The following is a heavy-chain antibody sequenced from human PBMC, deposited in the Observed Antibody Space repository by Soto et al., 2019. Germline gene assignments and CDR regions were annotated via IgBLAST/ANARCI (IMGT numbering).Heavy chain of an antibody. D-gene: IGHD1-26*01. V-gene: IGHV6-1*01. CDR3: ARVRSRWELLPFDY. Sequence: QVPLQQSGPGLVKPSQTLSLTCAISGDSVSSNSAAWHWIRQSPSRGLEWLGRTYYRSKWYNDYAVSVKSRITINSDTSKNHFSLQLNSVTPEDTAVYYCARVRSRWELLPFDYWGQGTLVTVSS. CDR1: GDSVSSNSAA. J-gene: IGHJ4*02. CDR2: TYYRSKWYN.